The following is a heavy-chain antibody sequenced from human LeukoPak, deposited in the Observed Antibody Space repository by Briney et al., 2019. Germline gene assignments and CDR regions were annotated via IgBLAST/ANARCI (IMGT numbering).Heavy chain of an antibody. D-gene: IGHD4-17*01. V-gene: IGHV1-69*02. CDR3: ARGTWTWYEVTTEEPNFDY. CDR1: GGTFSSYT. J-gene: IGHJ4*02. CDR2: IIPILGIA. Sequence: SVKVSCKASGGTFSSYTISWVRQAPGQELEWMGRIIPILGIANYAQKFQGRVTITADKSTSTAYMELSSLRSEDTAVYYCARGTWTWYEVTTEEPNFDYWGQGTLVTVSS.